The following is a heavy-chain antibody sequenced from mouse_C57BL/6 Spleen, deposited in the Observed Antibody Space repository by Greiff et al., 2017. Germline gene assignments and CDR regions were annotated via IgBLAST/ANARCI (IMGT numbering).Heavy chain of an antibody. J-gene: IGHJ4*01. Sequence: EVMLVESGGGLVKPGGSLKLSCAASGFTFSSYAMSWVRQTPEKRLEWVATISDGGSYTYSPDNVKGRFTISRDNAKNNLYLQMSHLKSEDTALYYCARESNYYAMDYWGQGTSVTVSS. CDR3: ARESNYYAMDY. V-gene: IGHV5-4*01. CDR2: ISDGGSYT. D-gene: IGHD2-5*01. CDR1: GFTFSSYA.